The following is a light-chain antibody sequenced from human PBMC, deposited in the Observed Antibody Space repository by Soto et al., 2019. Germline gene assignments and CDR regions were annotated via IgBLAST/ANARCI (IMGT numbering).Light chain of an antibody. CDR2: AAS. CDR1: QGISSY. V-gene: IGKV1-9*01. J-gene: IGKJ5*01. CDR3: QQVHSYPVT. Sequence: DIQLTQSPSFLSASVGDRVTITCRASQGISSYLAWYQQEPGKAPKVLIYAASTLQSGVPSRFSGSGSGTEFTLTISSLQPEDFATYYCQQVHSYPVTFGQGTRLEIE.